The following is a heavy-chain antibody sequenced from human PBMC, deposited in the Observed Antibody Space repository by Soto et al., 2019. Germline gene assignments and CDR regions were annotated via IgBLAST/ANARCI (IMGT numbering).Heavy chain of an antibody. D-gene: IGHD3-3*01. V-gene: IGHV1-46*01. CDR1: GYIFTSSY. CDR2: MNPSSDNN. Sequence: ASVRVSCKAAGYIFTSSYIHWVRQAPGQGLEWMGIMNPSSDNNPYAQKFQGRVTMARDTSTSTAYLALSSLRFEDTAVYYCATGYYDPWSGYSFDYWG. J-gene: IGHJ4*01. CDR3: ATGYYDPWSGYSFDY.